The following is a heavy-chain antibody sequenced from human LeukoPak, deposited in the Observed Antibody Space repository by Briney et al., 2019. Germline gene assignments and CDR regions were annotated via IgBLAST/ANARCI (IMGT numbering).Heavy chain of an antibody. CDR3: ARPTLEYCSSTSCYGHHKRSDAFDI. J-gene: IGHJ3*02. D-gene: IGHD2-2*01. CDR1: GYTFTSYG. Sequence: GASVKVSCKASGYTFTSYGISWVRQAPGQGLEWMGWISAYNGNTNYAQKLQGRVTMTTDTSTSTAYMELRSLRSDDTAVYYCARPTLEYCSSTSCYGHHKRSDAFDIWGQGTMVTVSS. V-gene: IGHV1-18*01. CDR2: ISAYNGNT.